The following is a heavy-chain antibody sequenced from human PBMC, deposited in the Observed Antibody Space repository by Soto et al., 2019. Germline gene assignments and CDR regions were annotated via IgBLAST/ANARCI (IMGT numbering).Heavy chain of an antibody. CDR3: ARDTLRYFDWLDNWFDP. D-gene: IGHD3-9*01. J-gene: IGHJ5*02. CDR2: INHSGSP. Sequence: PSETLSLTCAVYGGSFSGYYWSWLRQPPGKGLEWIGEINHSGSPNYNPSLKSRVTMSVDTSKNQFSLKLSSVTAADTAVYYCARDTLRYFDWLDNWFDPWGQGTLVTVSS. CDR1: GGSFSGYY. V-gene: IGHV4-34*01.